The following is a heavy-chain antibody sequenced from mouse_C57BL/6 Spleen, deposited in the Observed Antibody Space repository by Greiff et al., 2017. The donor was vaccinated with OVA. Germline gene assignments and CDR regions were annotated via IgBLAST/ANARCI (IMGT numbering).Heavy chain of an antibody. D-gene: IGHD2-5*01. CDR2: IRSKSNNYAT. V-gene: IGHV10-1*01. Sequence: EVKLVESGGGLVQPKGSLKLSCAASGFSFNTYAMNWVRQAPGKGLEWVARIRSKSNNYATYYADSVKDRFTISRDDSESMLYLQMNNLKTEDTAMYYCVRRYSNYDAMDYWGQGTSVTVSS. CDR3: VRRYSNYDAMDY. J-gene: IGHJ4*01. CDR1: GFSFNTYA.